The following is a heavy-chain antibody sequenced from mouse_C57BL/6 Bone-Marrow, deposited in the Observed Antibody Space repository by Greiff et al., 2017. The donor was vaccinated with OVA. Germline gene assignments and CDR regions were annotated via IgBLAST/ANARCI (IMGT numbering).Heavy chain of an antibody. D-gene: IGHD2-3*01. V-gene: IGHV8-8*01. J-gene: IGHJ3*01. CDR1: GFSLSTFGMG. Sequence: QVTLKVSGPGILQPSQTLSLTCSFSGFSLSTFGMGVGWIRQPSGKGLEWLAHIWWDDDKYYNPALKSRLTIPKDTSNNQVFLKIANVDTADTATYYCARIARDGYYAWFADWGQGTLVTVSA. CDR3: ARIARDGYYAWFAD. CDR2: IWWDDDK.